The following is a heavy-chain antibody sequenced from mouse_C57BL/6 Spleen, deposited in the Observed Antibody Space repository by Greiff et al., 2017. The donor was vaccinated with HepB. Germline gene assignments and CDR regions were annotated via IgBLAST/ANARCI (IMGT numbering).Heavy chain of an antibody. Sequence: VQLQQSGPGLVAPSQSLSITCTVSGFSLTSYGVHWVRQPPGKGLEWLVVIWSDGSTTYNSALKSRLSISKDNSKSQVFLKMNSLQTDDTAMYYCASYDYDDGYAMDYWGQGTSVTVSS. J-gene: IGHJ4*01. D-gene: IGHD2-4*01. CDR2: IWSDGST. V-gene: IGHV2-6*03. CDR1: GFSLTSYG. CDR3: ASYDYDDGYAMDY.